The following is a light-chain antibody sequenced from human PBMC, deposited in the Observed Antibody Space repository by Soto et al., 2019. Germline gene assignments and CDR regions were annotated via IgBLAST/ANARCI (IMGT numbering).Light chain of an antibody. Sequence: QSVLTQPPSASGTPGQRVTISCSGSSSNIGSNTVNWYQQLPGTAPKLLIYANIQRPSGVPDRFSGSKSGTSASLAISGLQSEDEADYYCAAWDDTLNGQIFAGGTKLTVL. CDR2: ANI. J-gene: IGLJ2*01. V-gene: IGLV1-44*01. CDR3: AAWDDTLNGQI. CDR1: SSNIGSNT.